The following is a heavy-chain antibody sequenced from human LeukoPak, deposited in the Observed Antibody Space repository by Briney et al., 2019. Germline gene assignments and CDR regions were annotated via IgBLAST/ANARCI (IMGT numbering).Heavy chain of an antibody. J-gene: IGHJ6*03. CDR2: VHDSGRT. CDR3: ARVSSSFNYAYYYYMDV. CDR1: SGSIDSYY. D-gene: IGHD6-13*01. Sequence: SETLSLTCSVSSGSIDSYYWSWIRQPPGRGLEWIGYVHDSGRTNYNPSLKSRVTISVDTSKNHFSLRVSSVTAADTAVYYCARVSSSFNYAYYYYMDVWGKGTTVTISS. V-gene: IGHV4-59*01.